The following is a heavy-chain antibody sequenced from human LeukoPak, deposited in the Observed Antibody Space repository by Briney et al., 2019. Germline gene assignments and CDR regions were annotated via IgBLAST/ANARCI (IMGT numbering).Heavy chain of an antibody. J-gene: IGHJ6*02. D-gene: IGHD3-10*01. CDR1: GYTFTSYA. CDR3: AGVFVVRGVIIGYYGMDV. CDR2: INTNTGNP. V-gene: IGHV7-4-1*02. Sequence: ASVKVSCKASGYTFTSYAMNWVRQAPGQGLEWMGWINTNTGNPTYAQGFTGRFVFSLDTSVSTAYLQISSLKAEDTAVYYCAGVFVVRGVIIGYYGMDVWGQGTTVTVSS.